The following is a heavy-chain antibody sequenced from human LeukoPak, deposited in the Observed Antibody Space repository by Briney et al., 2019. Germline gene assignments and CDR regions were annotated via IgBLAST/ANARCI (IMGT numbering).Heavy chain of an antibody. CDR3: ARDGVYCSGGSCYYYYYYGMDV. J-gene: IGHJ6*04. Sequence: GGSLRLSCAASGFTFSSYAMSWVRQAPGKGLEWVSAISGSGGSTYYADSVKGRFTVSRDNSKNTLYLQMNSLRAEDTTVYYCARDGVYCSGGSCYYYYYYGMDVWGKGTTVTVSS. CDR1: GFTFSSYA. V-gene: IGHV3-23*01. CDR2: ISGSGGST. D-gene: IGHD2-15*01.